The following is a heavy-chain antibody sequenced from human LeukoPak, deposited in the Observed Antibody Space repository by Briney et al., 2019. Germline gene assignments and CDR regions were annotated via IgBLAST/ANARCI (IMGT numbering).Heavy chain of an antibody. D-gene: IGHD3-10*01. CDR3: ARGENYYGSGSYSPADAFDI. CDR2: IYYSGST. CDR1: GGSVSSGSYY. Sequence: PSETLSLTCTVSGGSVSSGSYYWNWIRQPPGKGLEWIGYIYYSGSTNYNPSLKSRVTISVDTSKNQFSLKLSSVTAADTAVYYCARGENYYGSGSYSPADAFDIWGQGTMVTVSS. V-gene: IGHV4-61*01. J-gene: IGHJ3*02.